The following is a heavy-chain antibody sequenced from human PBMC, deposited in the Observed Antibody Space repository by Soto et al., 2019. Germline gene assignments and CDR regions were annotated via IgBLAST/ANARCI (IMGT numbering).Heavy chain of an antibody. CDR2: IYYSGST. CDR3: ARDKITGLFDY. D-gene: IGHD2-8*02. CDR1: GGPMSSFY. V-gene: IGHV4-59*12. Sequence: PSETLSLTCTVSGGPMSSFYWTWIRQPPGKGLEWIGYIYYSGSTNYNPSLKSRVTMSVDTSKNHFSLKLTSVTAADTAVYYCARDKITGLFDYWGQGTLVTVSS. J-gene: IGHJ4*02.